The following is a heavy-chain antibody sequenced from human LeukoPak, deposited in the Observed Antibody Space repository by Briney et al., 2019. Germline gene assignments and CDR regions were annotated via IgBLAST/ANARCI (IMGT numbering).Heavy chain of an antibody. J-gene: IGHJ4*02. CDR1: GFTLSSYG. CDR2: IWYDGSNK. Sequence: PGGSLRLSCAASGFTLSSYGMHWVRQAPGKGLEWVAVIWYDGSNKYYADSVKGRFTISRDNSKNTLYLQMNSLRAEDTAVYYCARDSPLGTYGSGSYLDYWGQGTLVTVSS. V-gene: IGHV3-33*01. CDR3: ARDSPLGTYGSGSYLDY. D-gene: IGHD3-10*01.